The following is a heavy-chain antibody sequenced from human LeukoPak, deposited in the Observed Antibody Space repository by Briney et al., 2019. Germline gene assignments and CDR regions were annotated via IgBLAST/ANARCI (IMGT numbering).Heavy chain of an antibody. Sequence: SAKVSCKASGGTFSSYAISWVRQAPGQGLEWMGGIIPIFGTANYAQKFQGRVTITADESTSTAYMELSSLRSEDTAVYYCASSGWYGEYYFDYWGQGTLVTVSS. V-gene: IGHV1-69*01. D-gene: IGHD6-19*01. CDR1: GGTFSSYA. CDR2: IIPIFGTA. J-gene: IGHJ4*02. CDR3: ASSGWYGEYYFDY.